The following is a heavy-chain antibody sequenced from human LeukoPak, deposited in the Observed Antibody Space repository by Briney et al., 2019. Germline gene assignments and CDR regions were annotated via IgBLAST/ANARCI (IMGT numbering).Heavy chain of an antibody. D-gene: IGHD3-10*01. CDR1: GFTFTSYA. J-gene: IGHJ4*02. CDR2: ISGSGGST. Sequence: GGSLRLSCAASGFTFTSYAMSWVRQAPGKGLEWVSAISGSGGSTYYADSVKGRFTISRDNFRNTLYLQMNSLRAEDTAVYYCAKLGYGSGSYSDLDYWGQGTLVTVSS. V-gene: IGHV3-23*01. CDR3: AKLGYGSGSYSDLDY.